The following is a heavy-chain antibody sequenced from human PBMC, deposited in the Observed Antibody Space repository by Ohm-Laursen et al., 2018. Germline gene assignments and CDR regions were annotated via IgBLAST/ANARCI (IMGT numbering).Heavy chain of an antibody. V-gene: IGHV3-9*01. D-gene: IGHD3-10*01. CDR3: ALANGLGSYWNGIDF. Sequence: LRLSCSATGFTFPNYAIHWVRQAPGKGLEWVSGIRWISGSIGYGDSVKGRFTISRDKAKNSLFLQMDSLRIEDTALYYCALANGLGSYWNGIDFWGQGTMVTVSS. CDR1: GFTFPNYA. J-gene: IGHJ3*01. CDR2: IRWISGSI.